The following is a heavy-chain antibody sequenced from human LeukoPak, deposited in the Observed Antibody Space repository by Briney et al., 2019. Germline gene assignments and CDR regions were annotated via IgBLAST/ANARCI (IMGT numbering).Heavy chain of an antibody. CDR3: ARDAPTVGVDY. CDR1: RFIFDDYG. V-gene: IGHV3-20*04. J-gene: IGHJ4*02. Sequence: PGGSLRLSCAASRFIFDDYGMSWVRQAPGKGLEWVSGINWNGGSTGYADSVKGRFTISRDNAKNSLYLQMNSPRAEEDTALYYCARDAPTVGVDYWGQGTLVTVSS. CDR2: INWNGGST.